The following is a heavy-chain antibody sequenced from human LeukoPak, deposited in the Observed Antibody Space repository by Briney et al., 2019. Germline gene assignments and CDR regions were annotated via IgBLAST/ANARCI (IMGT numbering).Heavy chain of an antibody. Sequence: SETLSLSCTVSGGSISSSSYYWGWIRQPPGKGLEWIGSIYYSGSTYYNPSLKSRVTISVDTSKNQFSLKLSSVTAADTAVYYCARLGPFRGPSYSSSEFDYWGQGTLVTVSS. J-gene: IGHJ4*02. CDR3: ARLGPFRGPSYSSSEFDY. CDR2: IYYSGST. D-gene: IGHD6-13*01. CDR1: GGSISSSSYY. V-gene: IGHV4-39*01.